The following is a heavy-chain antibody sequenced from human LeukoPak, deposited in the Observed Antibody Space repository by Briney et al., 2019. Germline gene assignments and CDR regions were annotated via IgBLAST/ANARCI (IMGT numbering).Heavy chain of an antibody. CDR3: ARDLKGYCSSTSCYAGNWFDP. Sequence: GGSLRLSCAASGFTFSSYWMHWVRHAPGKGLVWVSRINSDGSSTSYADSVKGRFTISRDNAKNTLYLQMNSLRAEDTAVYYCARDLKGYCSSTSCYAGNWFDPWGQGTLVTVSS. V-gene: IGHV3-74*01. D-gene: IGHD2-2*01. CDR1: GFTFSSYW. J-gene: IGHJ5*02. CDR2: INSDGSST.